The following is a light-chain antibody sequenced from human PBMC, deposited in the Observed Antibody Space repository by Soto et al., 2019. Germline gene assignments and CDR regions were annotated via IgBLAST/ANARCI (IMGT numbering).Light chain of an antibody. V-gene: IGKV1-39*01. CDR1: QSISCY. CDR2: SAS. Sequence: DIQMTQSPFSLSASLGDRGTIXXRASQSISCYVNGYQQKPGTAPKVXSDSASSLQTGGPSRFSGSGAGTDFSLTISSLQPEDFSTYHCQQSYSTPRTFGQGTKVDI. J-gene: IGKJ1*01. CDR3: QQSYSTPRT.